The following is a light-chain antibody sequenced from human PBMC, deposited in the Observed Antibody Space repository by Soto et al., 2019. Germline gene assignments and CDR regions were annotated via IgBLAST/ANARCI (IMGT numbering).Light chain of an antibody. Sequence: DIQLTQSPSTLSASVGDTVTITCRASQNINTWVAWYQQKPGKAPNLLIYRASTLESVVPSRFSGSGSGTEFTVTIFSLEHYDFATYCCQQYQSYASVAGGTKVDIK. CDR1: QNINTW. CDR3: QQYQSYAS. J-gene: IGKJ4*01. V-gene: IGKV1-5*01. CDR2: RAS.